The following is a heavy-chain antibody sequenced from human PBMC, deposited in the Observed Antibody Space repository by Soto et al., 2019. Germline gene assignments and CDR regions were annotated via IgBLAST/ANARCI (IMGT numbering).Heavy chain of an antibody. CDR1: GASISSGTFY. D-gene: IGHD2-15*01. Sequence: SETLSLTCTVSGASISSGTFYWGWIRQPPGKGLESIANIYYDGSTYYNPSLKSRVTISLDTSKNQFSLKLSSVTAADTAVYYCARVRCPLLHYYYYYGMDVWGQGTTVTVSS. CDR2: IYYDGST. V-gene: IGHV4-39*01. CDR3: ARVRCPLLHYYYYYGMDV. J-gene: IGHJ6*02.